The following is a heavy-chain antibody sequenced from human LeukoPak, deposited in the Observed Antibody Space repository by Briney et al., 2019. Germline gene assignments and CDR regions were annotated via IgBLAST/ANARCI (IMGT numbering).Heavy chain of an antibody. V-gene: IGHV3-48*01. D-gene: IGHD5-18*01. Sequence: GGSLRLSCAASGFTFSSYSMNWVRQAPGKGLEWVSYISSSSSTIYYADSVKGRFTISRDNAKNTLYLQMNSLRAEDTAVYYCARARSSYGYGDAFDIWGQGTMVTVSS. CDR3: ARARSSYGYGDAFDI. CDR1: GFTFSSYS. J-gene: IGHJ3*02. CDR2: ISSSSSTI.